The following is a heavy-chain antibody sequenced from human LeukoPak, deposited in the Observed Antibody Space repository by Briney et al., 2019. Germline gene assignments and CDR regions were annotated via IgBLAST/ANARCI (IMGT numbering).Heavy chain of an antibody. D-gene: IGHD6-19*01. V-gene: IGHV4-39*01. CDR3: ASDSSGWYKSFDY. CDR1: GGSISSSSYY. CDR2: IYYSGST. Sequence: SETLSLTCTVSGGSISSSSYYWGWIRQPPGKGLEWIGSIYYSGSTYYNPSLESRVTISVDTSKNQFSLKLSSVTAADTAVYYCASDSSGWYKSFDYWGQGTLVTVSS. J-gene: IGHJ4*02.